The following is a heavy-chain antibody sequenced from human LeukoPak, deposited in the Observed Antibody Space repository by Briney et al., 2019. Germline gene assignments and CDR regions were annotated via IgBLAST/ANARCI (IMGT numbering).Heavy chain of an antibody. CDR3: ARPRFDTAMGDAFDI. D-gene: IGHD5-18*01. V-gene: IGHV4-59*08. Sequence: SETLSLTCTVSGGSISSYYWSWIRQPPGKGLEWIGYICYIGRTNYNPSLRSRVTISLDTSKKQFSLKLSSVTAADTAVYYCARPRFDTAMGDAFDIWGQGTMVTVSS. CDR1: GGSISSYY. CDR2: ICYIGRT. J-gene: IGHJ3*02.